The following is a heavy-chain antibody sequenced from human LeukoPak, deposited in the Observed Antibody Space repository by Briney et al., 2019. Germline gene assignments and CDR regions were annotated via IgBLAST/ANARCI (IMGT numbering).Heavy chain of an antibody. D-gene: IGHD2-21*02. Sequence: GGSLRLSCAASGFTFSSYWMHWVRHVPGKGLVWVSRINPDGSSTNYADSVKGRFTISRDNSKNTLYLQMNSLRAEDTAVYYCAKDLARGDYYFDYWGQGTLVTVSS. CDR2: INPDGSST. CDR3: AKDLARGDYYFDY. CDR1: GFTFSSYW. J-gene: IGHJ4*02. V-gene: IGHV3-74*01.